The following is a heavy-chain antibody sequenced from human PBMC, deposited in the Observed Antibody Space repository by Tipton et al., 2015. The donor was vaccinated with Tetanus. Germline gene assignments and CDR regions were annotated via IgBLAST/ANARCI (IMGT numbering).Heavy chain of an antibody. Sequence: TLSLTCTVSGGSISGSSHYWGWIRQPPGKGLEWIGNIYYSGTTYYNPSLKTRVTISVDTSKNQFSLKLTSVTATDTAVYFCAKQRRQWLVPEDSWGQGTLVTVSS. V-gene: IGHV4-39*01. J-gene: IGHJ5*01. CDR1: GGSISGSSHY. D-gene: IGHD6-19*01. CDR3: AKQRRQWLVPEDS. CDR2: IYYSGTT.